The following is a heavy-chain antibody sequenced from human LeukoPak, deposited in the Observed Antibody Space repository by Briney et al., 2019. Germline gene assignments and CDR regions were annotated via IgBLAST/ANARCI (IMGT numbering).Heavy chain of an antibody. CDR3: ARDSMNPV. Sequence: PSETLSPTCAVSGYSISSGYYWSWIRQPAGKGLEWIGRIYTSGSTNYNPSLKSRVTMSVDTSKNQFSLKLSSVTAADTAVYYCARDSMNPVWGQGTLVTVSS. D-gene: IGHD2/OR15-2a*01. J-gene: IGHJ4*02. V-gene: IGHV4-4*07. CDR1: GYSISSGYY. CDR2: IYTSGST.